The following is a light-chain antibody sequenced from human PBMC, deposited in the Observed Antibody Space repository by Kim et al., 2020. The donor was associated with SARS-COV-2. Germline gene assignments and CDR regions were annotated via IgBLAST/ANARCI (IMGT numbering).Light chain of an antibody. CDR1: QSVSSRY. J-gene: IGKJ4*01. V-gene: IGKV3D-20*01. Sequence: SPGERATLSCGASQSVSSRYVAWYQQKPGLAPRLLIYGASRRATDIPDRFSGSGSGTEFTLTISRLEPEDFAVYYCQQYDSSTLTFGGGTKVDIK. CDR3: QQYDSSTLT. CDR2: GAS.